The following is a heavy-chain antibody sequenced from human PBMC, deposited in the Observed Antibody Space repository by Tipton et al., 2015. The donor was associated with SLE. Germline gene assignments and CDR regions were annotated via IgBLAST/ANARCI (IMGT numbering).Heavy chain of an antibody. Sequence: TLSLTCTVSGDSFSSGSSSWNWVRQPAGKGLEWIGLIYNNGITNYNPSLQSRVTLSVDMSKNQFSLRLSSVTAADTGVYYCVKSVVVVSPRDYYYYMDVWGKGTTVTVSS. CDR1: GDSFSSGSSS. CDR2: IYNNGIT. CDR3: VKSVVVVSPRDYYYYMDV. V-gene: IGHV4-61*02. J-gene: IGHJ6*03. D-gene: IGHD2-15*01.